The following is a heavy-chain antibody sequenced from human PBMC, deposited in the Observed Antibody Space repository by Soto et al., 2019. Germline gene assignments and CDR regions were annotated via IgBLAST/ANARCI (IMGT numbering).Heavy chain of an antibody. V-gene: IGHV4-39*01. D-gene: IGHD2-2*02. J-gene: IGHJ4*02. Sequence: QLQLQESGPGLVEPSETLSLTCTVSGDSIGSTTFYWGWIRQAPGTGLEWIGNIYYTGSTNYNPSLQSRITVSVATSKNQCSLRLSSVTAADTAVYYCARRCLSISCFTFWGQGTLVIVAS. CDR1: GDSIGSTTFY. CDR2: IYYTGST. CDR3: ARRCLSISCFTF.